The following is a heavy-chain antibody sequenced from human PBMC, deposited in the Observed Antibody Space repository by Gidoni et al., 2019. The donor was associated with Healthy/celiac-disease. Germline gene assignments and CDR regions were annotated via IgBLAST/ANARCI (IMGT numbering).Heavy chain of an antibody. CDR3: AKDHPLVLRFLEWPHFDP. D-gene: IGHD3-3*01. V-gene: IGHV3-30*18. CDR2: ISYDGSNK. J-gene: IGHJ5*02. Sequence: GKGLEWVAVISYDGSNKYYADSVKGRFTISRDNSKNTLYLQMNSLRAEDTAVYYCAKDHPLVLRFLEWPHFDPWGQGTLVTVSS.